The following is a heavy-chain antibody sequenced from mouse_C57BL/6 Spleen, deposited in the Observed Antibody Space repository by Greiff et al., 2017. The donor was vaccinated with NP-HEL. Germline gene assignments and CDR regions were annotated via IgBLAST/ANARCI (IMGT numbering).Heavy chain of an antibody. V-gene: IGHV14-4*01. CDR2: IDPENGDT. CDR3: TTYNWDRFAY. CDR1: GFNIKDDY. J-gene: IGHJ3*01. D-gene: IGHD4-1*02. Sequence: EVKLQESGAELVRPGASVKLSCTASGFNIKDDYMHWVKQRPEQGLEWIGWIDPENGDTEYASKFQGKATITADTSSNTAYLQLSSLTSEDTAVYYCTTYNWDRFAYWGQGTLVTVSA.